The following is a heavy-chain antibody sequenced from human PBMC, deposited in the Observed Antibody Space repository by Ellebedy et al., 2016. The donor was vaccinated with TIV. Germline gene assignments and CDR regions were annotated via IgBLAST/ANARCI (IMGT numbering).Heavy chain of an antibody. CDR3: VRLGGVGNPPPF. V-gene: IGHV4-4*02. CDR2: VYHTGST. J-gene: IGHJ4*02. CDR1: GGSISSSDW. Sequence: MPSETLSLTCAVSGGSISSSDWWSWVRQPPGKGLEWFGEVYHTGSTHYNPSLESRVTILVDKSKNQFSLILSSLTAADTAFYYCVRLGGVGNPPPFWGQGTLVTVSS. D-gene: IGHD3-16*01.